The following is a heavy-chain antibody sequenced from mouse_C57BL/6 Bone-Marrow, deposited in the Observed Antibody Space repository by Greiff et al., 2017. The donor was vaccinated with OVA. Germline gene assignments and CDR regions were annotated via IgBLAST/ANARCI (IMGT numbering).Heavy chain of an antibody. CDR2: ISDGGSYT. V-gene: IGHV5-4*03. CDR1: AFTLSIYA. J-gene: IGHJ1*03. D-gene: IGHD3-2*02. Sequence: EVKLVESGGGLVKPGGSLKLSSAASAFTLSIYAMSWVRQTPEKRLEWVATISDGGSYTYYPDNVKGRFTISRDNAKNNLYLQMSHLKSEDKAMYYCARGNSGDGWYFGVWGTGTTVTVSS. CDR3: ARGNSGDGWYFGV.